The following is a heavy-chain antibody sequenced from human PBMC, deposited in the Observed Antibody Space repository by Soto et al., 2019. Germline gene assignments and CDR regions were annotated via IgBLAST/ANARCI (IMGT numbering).Heavy chain of an antibody. Sequence: RVPWSPSGQPDSVDYVRSVRQAPGKGLECVSVIHFGGNTYYADSVKGRFTVSRDNSKNTLYLQMNSLRVEDTAIYFCTKVSPQWLGYDDWGQGTQVTVS. CDR2: IHFGGNT. CDR3: TKVSPQWLGYDD. V-gene: IGHV3-53*01. J-gene: IGHJ4*02. CDR1: GQPDSVDY. D-gene: IGHD6-19*01.